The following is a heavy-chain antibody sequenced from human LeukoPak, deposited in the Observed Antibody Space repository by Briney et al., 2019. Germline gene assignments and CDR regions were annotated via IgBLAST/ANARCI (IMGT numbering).Heavy chain of an antibody. CDR2: IRHKVNSYTT. Sequence: GGSLRLSCAASGFIFSDHYMDWVRQAPGKGLEWVGRIRHKVNSYTTDYAASVEGRFTISRDDSKNSLYLQMNSLKAEDTAVYYCTRAGDGYTYWGQGTLVTVSS. D-gene: IGHD5-24*01. V-gene: IGHV3-72*01. J-gene: IGHJ4*02. CDR3: TRAGDGYTY. CDR1: GFIFSDHY.